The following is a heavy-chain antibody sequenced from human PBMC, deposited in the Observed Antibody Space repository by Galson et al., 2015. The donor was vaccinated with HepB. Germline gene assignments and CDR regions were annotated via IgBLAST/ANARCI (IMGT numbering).Heavy chain of an antibody. J-gene: IGHJ4*02. CDR2: ITPVFGTT. CDR3: ASEFRGRFDY. Sequence: VKVSCKASRGTFSSYGISWVRQAPGQGLEWMGGITPVFGTTKYAQKFQDRVIITAEESTSTAYMELTNLRSGDTAMYYCASEFRGRFDYWGQGTLVLVSS. V-gene: IGHV1-69*13. D-gene: IGHD3-10*01. CDR1: RGTFSSYG.